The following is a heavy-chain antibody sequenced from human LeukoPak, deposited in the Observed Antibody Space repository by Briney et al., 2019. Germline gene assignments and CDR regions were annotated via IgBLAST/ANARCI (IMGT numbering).Heavy chain of an antibody. CDR1: GFTFSSYW. Sequence: PGGSLRLSCAASGFTFSSYWMHWVRQAPGKGLVWVSRINSDGSSTSYADSVKGRSTISRDNAKNTLYLQMNSLRAEDTAVYYCARVAPYYDFWSGYYLFDYWGQGTLVTVSS. CDR3: ARVAPYYDFWSGYYLFDY. D-gene: IGHD3-3*01. V-gene: IGHV3-74*01. CDR2: INSDGSST. J-gene: IGHJ4*02.